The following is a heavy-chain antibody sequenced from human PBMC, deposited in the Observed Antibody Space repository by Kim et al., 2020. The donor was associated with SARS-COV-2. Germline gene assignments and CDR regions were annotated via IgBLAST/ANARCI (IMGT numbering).Heavy chain of an antibody. CDR2: T. Sequence: TYYADSVKGRFTISTDTSKNTLYLQMNSLRAEDTAVYYCAKAGSGSVIDYWGQGTLVTVSS. V-gene: IGHV3-23*01. J-gene: IGHJ4*02. CDR3: AKAGSGSVIDY. D-gene: IGHD2-15*01.